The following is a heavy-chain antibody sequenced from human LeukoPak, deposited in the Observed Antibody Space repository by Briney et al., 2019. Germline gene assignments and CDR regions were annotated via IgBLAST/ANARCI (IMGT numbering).Heavy chain of an antibody. V-gene: IGHV4-34*01. CDR3: ARDGRRDYYDRALDY. CDR2: INHSGSA. Sequence: SETLSLTCAVYGGSFSGYYWSWIRQPPGKGLEWIGEINHSGSANYNPSLKSRVTITVDTSKNQFSLKLSSVTAADTAVYYCARDGRRDYYDRALDYWGQGTLVTVSS. J-gene: IGHJ4*02. CDR1: GGSFSGYY. D-gene: IGHD3-22*01.